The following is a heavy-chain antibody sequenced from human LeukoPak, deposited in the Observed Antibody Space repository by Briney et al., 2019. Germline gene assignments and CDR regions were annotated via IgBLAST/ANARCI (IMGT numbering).Heavy chain of an antibody. V-gene: IGHV3-30*02. CDR2: MRYDGSKK. CDR1: GFIFSNFA. J-gene: IGHJ4*02. D-gene: IGHD5-12*01. Sequence: GGSLRLSCAASGFIFSNFAMHWVRQVPGKGLQWVAFMRYDGSKKYYAESVKGRFTISRDNSRNTVYLQMNSLRAEDTAVYYCAKANSAYDYDYFDYWGQGTLVTVSS. CDR3: AKANSAYDYDYFDY.